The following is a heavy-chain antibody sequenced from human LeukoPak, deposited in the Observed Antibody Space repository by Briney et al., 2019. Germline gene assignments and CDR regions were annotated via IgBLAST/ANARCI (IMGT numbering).Heavy chain of an antibody. J-gene: IGHJ4*02. Sequence: GGSLRLSCAASGFIFSTYGMHWVRQAPGKGLEWVAFMRSDGSDEYYAGSVKGRFTISRDNSKNTLFLQMNSLGAEDTAVYYCGKHDSSSYYWGQGTLVTVSS. V-gene: IGHV3-30*02. CDR3: GKHDSSSYY. D-gene: IGHD3-22*01. CDR2: MRSDGSDE. CDR1: GFIFSTYG.